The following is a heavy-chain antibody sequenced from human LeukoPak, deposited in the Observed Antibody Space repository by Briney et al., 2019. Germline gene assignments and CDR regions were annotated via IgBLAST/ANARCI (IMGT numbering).Heavy chain of an antibody. Sequence: SVKVSCKASGGTFSSYAISWVRQAPGQGLEWMGGIIPIFGTANYAQKFQGRVTITADKSTSTAYMELRSLRSDDTAVYYCARSSGYDSGLDYWGQGTLVTVSS. V-gene: IGHV1-69*06. CDR3: ARSSGYDSGLDY. CDR2: IIPIFGTA. J-gene: IGHJ4*02. D-gene: IGHD5-12*01. CDR1: GGTFSSYA.